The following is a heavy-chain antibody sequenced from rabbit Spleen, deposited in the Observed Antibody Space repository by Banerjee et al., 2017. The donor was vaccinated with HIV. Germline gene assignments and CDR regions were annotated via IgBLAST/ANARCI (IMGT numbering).Heavy chain of an antibody. V-gene: IGHV1S45*01. J-gene: IGHJ4*01. CDR3: ARDWGFYTGVFGGVTYAGDL. D-gene: IGHD4-2*01. Sequence: QEQLVESGGGLVQPEGSLTLTCTASGFSFSNKAVMCWVRQAPGKGLEWIACINVITGKAVYATWAKGRFTFSKTSSTTVTLQMTSLTAADTATYFCARDWGFYTGVFGGVTYAGDLWGPGTLVTVS. CDR1: GFSFSNKAV. CDR2: INVITGKA.